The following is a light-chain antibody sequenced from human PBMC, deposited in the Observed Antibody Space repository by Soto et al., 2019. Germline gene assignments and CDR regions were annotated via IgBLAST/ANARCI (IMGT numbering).Light chain of an antibody. CDR3: QQYGGAPFP. V-gene: IGKV3-20*01. Sequence: EIVLTQSPRTLSLSPGESATLSCRASQNVYINSLAWFQQKPGQTPRLLIYGPSTRAAGVPDRFTGSGSGADFALTTTSLEPEYFAMYYCQQYGGAPFPFGPGTRV. J-gene: IGKJ3*01. CDR1: QNVYINS. CDR2: GPS.